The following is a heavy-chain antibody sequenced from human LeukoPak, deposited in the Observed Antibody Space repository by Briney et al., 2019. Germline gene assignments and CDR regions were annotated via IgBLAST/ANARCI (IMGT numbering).Heavy chain of an antibody. CDR1: GFTFSSYG. V-gene: IGHV3-30*18. Sequence: GKSLRLSCAASGFTFSSYGMHWVRQAPGKGLEWVAGISYDGSYKQYGDSVKGRSTISRDKSKNTVSLQMNSLRVEDTAVYYCANAGRDSSSTISCGMDVWGQGTTVTVSS. D-gene: IGHD2-2*01. CDR2: ISYDGSYK. CDR3: ANAGRDSSSTISCGMDV. J-gene: IGHJ6*02.